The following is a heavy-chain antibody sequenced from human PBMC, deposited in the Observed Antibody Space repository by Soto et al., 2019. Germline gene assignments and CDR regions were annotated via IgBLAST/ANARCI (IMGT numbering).Heavy chain of an antibody. Sequence: ASETLSLTCTVSGGSISSYYWSWVRQPPGKGLEWIGEIYHSGSTNYNPSLKSRVTISVDKSKNQFSLKLSSVTAADTAVYYCARELWFGEGMGYWGQGTLVTVSS. J-gene: IGHJ4*02. CDR3: ARELWFGEGMGY. CDR1: GGSISSYY. V-gene: IGHV4-4*02. D-gene: IGHD3-10*01. CDR2: IYHSGST.